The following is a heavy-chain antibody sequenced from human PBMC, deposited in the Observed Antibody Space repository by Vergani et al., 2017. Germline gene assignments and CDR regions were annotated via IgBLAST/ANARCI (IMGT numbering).Heavy chain of an antibody. CDR3: ARDPDIVVVPAAPYYYYYYGMDV. V-gene: IGHV1-18*04. D-gene: IGHD2-2*01. J-gene: IGHJ6*02. CDR1: GYTFTSYG. CDR2: ISAYNGNT. Sequence: QVQLVKSGAEVKKPGASVKVSCKASGYTFTSYGISWVRQAPGQGLEWMGWISAYNGNTNYAQKLQGRVTMTTDTSTSTAYMELRSLRSDDTAVYYCARDPDIVVVPAAPYYYYYYGMDVWGQGTTVTVSS.